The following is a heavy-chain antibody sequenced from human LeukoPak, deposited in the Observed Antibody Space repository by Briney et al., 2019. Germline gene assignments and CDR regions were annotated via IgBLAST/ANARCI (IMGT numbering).Heavy chain of an antibody. CDR3: ASSRTKRITTNRGVREYYYGIDV. Sequence: VASVKVSCKTSGQTFTIYTLHWVRQAPGQRLEWMGWINAADGNTKYSQKFQGRVIITRDSSANTAYMELSSLTSEDSAVYYCASSRTKRITTNRGVREYYYGIDVWGQGTTVTVSS. J-gene: IGHJ6*02. V-gene: IGHV1-3*01. D-gene: IGHD3-10*01. CDR1: GQTFTIYT. CDR2: INAADGNT.